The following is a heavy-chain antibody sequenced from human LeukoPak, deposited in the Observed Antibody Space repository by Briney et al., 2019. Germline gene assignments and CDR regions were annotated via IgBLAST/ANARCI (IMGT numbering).Heavy chain of an antibody. CDR1: GGSISSNY. D-gene: IGHD2-8*02. V-gene: IGHV4-4*07. J-gene: IGHJ5*02. CDR2: IYNTGST. CDR3: VRARISAGGVWLFDP. Sequence: PSETLSLTCTVSGGSISSNYWNWIRQSAGKGLEWIGRIYNTGSTNYNPSLESRVTMSLGTSRNQFSLKLGSVTAADTAVYYCVRARISAGGVWLFDPWGQGTQITVSS.